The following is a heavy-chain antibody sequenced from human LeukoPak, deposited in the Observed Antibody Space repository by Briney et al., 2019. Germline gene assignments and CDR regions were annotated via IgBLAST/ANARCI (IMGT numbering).Heavy chain of an antibody. D-gene: IGHD2-2*01. Sequence: ASVKVSCKASGYTFTGYYMHWVRQAPGQGLEWMGWINPNSGGTNYAQKFQGRVTMTRDTSISTAYMELSRLSSDDTAVYYCARNLGYCSSTSCLIPDYWGQGTLVTVSS. CDR1: GYTFTGYY. CDR3: ARNLGYCSSTSCLIPDY. J-gene: IGHJ4*02. V-gene: IGHV1-2*02. CDR2: INPNSGGT.